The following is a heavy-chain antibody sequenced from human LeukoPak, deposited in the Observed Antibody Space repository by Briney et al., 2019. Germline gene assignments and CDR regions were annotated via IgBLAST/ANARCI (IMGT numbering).Heavy chain of an antibody. CDR2: ISSSGSTI. J-gene: IGHJ3*02. D-gene: IGHD2-2*01. CDR1: GFTFSDYY. CDR3: AKTSRQYQLLNDAFDI. Sequence: GGSLRLSCAASGFTFSDYYMSWIRQAPGKGLEWVSYISSSGSTIYHADSVKGRFTISRDNTKNTLYLQMNGLRAEDTAVYYCAKTSRQYQLLNDAFDIWGQGTMVTVSS. V-gene: IGHV3-11*01.